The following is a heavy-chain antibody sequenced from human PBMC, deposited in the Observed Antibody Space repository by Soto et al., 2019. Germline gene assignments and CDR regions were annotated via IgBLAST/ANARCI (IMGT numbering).Heavy chain of an antibody. J-gene: IGHJ4*02. Sequence: LSPTPTAADRSVGRGSNSRCSPHHPPGKGLEWIGSIYYSGSTYYNPSLKSRVTISVDTSKNQFSLKLSSVTAADTAVYYCAVGSGSYYINGPEYYFDYWGQGTLVTSPQ. CDR3: AVGSGSYYINGPEYYFDY. CDR1: DRSVGRGSNS. D-gene: IGHD3-10*01. V-gene: IGHV4-39*01. CDR2: IYYSGST.